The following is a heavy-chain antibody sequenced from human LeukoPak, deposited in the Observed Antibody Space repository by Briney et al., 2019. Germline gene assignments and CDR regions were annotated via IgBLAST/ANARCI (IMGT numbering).Heavy chain of an antibody. Sequence: SETLSLTCAVYGGSFSGYYWSWIRQPPGKGLEWIGEINHSGSTNYNPSLKSRVTISVDTPKNQFSLKLSSVTAADTAVYYCAVAKVGYSGYGYYGMDVWGQGTTVTVSS. CDR1: GGSFSGYY. J-gene: IGHJ6*02. CDR2: INHSGST. CDR3: AVAKVGYSGYGYYGMDV. D-gene: IGHD5-12*01. V-gene: IGHV4-34*01.